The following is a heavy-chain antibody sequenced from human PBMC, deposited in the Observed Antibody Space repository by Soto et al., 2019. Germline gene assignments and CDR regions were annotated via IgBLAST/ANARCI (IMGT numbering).Heavy chain of an antibody. V-gene: IGHV4-34*01. Sequence: SETLSLTCAVYGGSFSGYYWSWIRQPPGKGLEWIGEINHSGSTNCNPSLKSRVTISVDTSKNPFSLKLSSVTAADTAVYYWGRVFMVRKPYYYYGMDVWGQGTTVPVSS. CDR3: GRVFMVRKPYYYYGMDV. CDR1: GGSFSGYY. CDR2: INHSGST. J-gene: IGHJ6*02. D-gene: IGHD3-10*01.